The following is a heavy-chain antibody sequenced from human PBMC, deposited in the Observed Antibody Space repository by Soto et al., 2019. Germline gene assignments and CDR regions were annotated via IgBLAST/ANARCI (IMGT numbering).Heavy chain of an antibody. CDR2: MNPNSGDT. J-gene: IGHJ4*02. Sequence: QVQLVQSGAEVKKPGASVKVSCKASGYTFTNYDINWVRQTTGQGLEWLGWMNPNSGDTGYAQKCQGRVTMTRNTAXXTAYMELSSLTFEDTAIYSCARAPRNWGFDFWGQGTLVTVSS. CDR1: GYTFTNYD. CDR3: ARAPRNWGFDF. D-gene: IGHD7-27*01. V-gene: IGHV1-8*01.